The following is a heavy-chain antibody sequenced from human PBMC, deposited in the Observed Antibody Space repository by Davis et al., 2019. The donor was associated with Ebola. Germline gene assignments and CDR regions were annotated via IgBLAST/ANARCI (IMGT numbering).Heavy chain of an antibody. Sequence: SETLSLTCTVSGGSISSYYWSWIRQPPGKGLEWIGYIYYSGSTNYNPSLKSRVTISVDTSKNQFSLKLSSVTAADTAVYYCARVVGATSSVWSDPWGQGTLVTVSS. D-gene: IGHD1-26*01. CDR2: IYYSGST. CDR1: GGSISSYY. CDR3: ARVVGATSSVWSDP. J-gene: IGHJ5*02. V-gene: IGHV4-59*01.